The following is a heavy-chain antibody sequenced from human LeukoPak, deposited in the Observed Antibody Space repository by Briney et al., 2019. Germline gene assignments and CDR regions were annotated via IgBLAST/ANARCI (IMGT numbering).Heavy chain of an antibody. Sequence: HPGGSLRLSCAASGFTFSSYGMHWVRQAPGKGLEWVAVISYDGSNKYYADSVKGRFTISRDNSKNTLYLQMNSLRSEDTAVYYCARGLGRTAMVTRGGVRFDYWGQGTLVTVSS. V-gene: IGHV3-30*03. J-gene: IGHJ4*02. CDR3: ARGLGRTAMVTRGGVRFDY. D-gene: IGHD5-18*01. CDR1: GFTFSSYG. CDR2: ISYDGSNK.